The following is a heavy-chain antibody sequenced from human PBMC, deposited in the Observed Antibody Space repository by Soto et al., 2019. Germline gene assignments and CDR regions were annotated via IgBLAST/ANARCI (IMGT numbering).Heavy chain of an antibody. CDR2: ISWNSGSI. CDR1: GFTFDDYA. D-gene: IGHD1-7*01. V-gene: IGHV3-9*01. J-gene: IGHJ5*02. Sequence: GGSLRLSCAASGFTFDDYAMHWVRQAPGKGLEWVSGISWNSGSIGYADSVKGRFTVSRDDSRGTMYLQMSSLRVDDTAVYYCAKEAVSGNGEWNYFDPWGQGTLVTVSS. CDR3: AKEAVSGNGEWNYFDP.